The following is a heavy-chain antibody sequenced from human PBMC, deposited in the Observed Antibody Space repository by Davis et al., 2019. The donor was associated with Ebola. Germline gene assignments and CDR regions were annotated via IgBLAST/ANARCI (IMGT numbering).Heavy chain of an antibody. J-gene: IGHJ3*02. D-gene: IGHD3-3*01. CDR3: AREITIFGVVPGAFEI. CDR2: ISGSGGST. CDR1: GFTFSSYA. Sequence: GESLKISCAASGFTFSSYAMSWVRQAPGKGLEWVSAISGSGGSTYYADSVKGRFTISRDNSKNTLYLQMNSLRAEDTAVYYCAREITIFGVVPGAFEIWGQGTMVTVSS. V-gene: IGHV3-23*01.